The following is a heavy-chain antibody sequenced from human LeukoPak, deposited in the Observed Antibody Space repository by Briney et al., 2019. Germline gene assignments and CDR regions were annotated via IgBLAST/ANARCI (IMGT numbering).Heavy chain of an antibody. CDR1: GFTVSTNY. CDR3: VRDSGNRPRNWFDP. CDR2: IYRGGGT. V-gene: IGHV3-66*01. J-gene: IGHJ5*02. D-gene: IGHD4-23*01. Sequence: GGSLRLSCAASGFTVSTNYMNWVRQAPGKGLEWVSVIYRGGGTYYADSVRDRFTISRDNSKNTLYLQMSSLRVEDTAVYYCVRDSGNRPRNWFDPWGQGTLVTVSS.